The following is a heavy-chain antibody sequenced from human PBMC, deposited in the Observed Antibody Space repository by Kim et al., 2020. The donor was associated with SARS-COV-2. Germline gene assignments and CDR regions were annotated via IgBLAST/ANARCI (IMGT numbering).Heavy chain of an antibody. CDR2: SGSGGST. J-gene: IGHJ4*02. CDR3: AKLSL. V-gene: IGHV3-23*01. Sequence: SGSGGSTYDADSVKGRFTISRDNSKNTLYLQMNSLRAEDTAVYYCAKLSLWGQGTLVTVSS.